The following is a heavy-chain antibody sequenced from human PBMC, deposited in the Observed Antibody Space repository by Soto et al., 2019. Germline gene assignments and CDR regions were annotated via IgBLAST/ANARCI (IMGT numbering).Heavy chain of an antibody. Sequence: QVQLVESGGGLVQPGRSLRLSCAASGFTLSRKGMHWVRQAPGKGLEWVAVISYDGSNKYYGDSVKGRFTISRDNSKNTVSLQMNSLRAEDTAVYYCAKDALTVAGPQRGSLDVWGQGTTVTVSS. CDR3: AKDALTVAGPQRGSLDV. CDR2: ISYDGSNK. V-gene: IGHV3-30*18. D-gene: IGHD6-19*01. J-gene: IGHJ6*02. CDR1: GFTLSRKG.